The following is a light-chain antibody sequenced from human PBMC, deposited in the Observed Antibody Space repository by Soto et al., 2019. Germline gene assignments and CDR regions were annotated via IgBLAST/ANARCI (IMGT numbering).Light chain of an antibody. CDR3: ATWDDSLNAFYV. CDR1: TSNIGSNY. V-gene: IGLV1-47*01. Sequence: SVRTEPPSASGTPGLGVIISCSGSTSNIGSNYVYWYQQLPGTAPKLLIYRNNQRPSGVPDRFSGSKSGTSASLAISGLRSDDEADYFCATWDDSLNAFYVFGTGTKVTVL. CDR2: RNN. J-gene: IGLJ1*01.